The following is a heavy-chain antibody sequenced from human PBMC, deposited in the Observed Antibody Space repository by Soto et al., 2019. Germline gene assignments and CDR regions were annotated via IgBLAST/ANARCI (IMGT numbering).Heavy chain of an antibody. Sequence: EVQLLESGGGLVQPGGSLRLSCVASGFTFNNYAMNWVRQAPGKGLEWVSGISNGGDSTFIPDSVKGRFTISRDNSKNTLFLHMNSLRADDTAVYYCARDRGIEAAGRASWFDPWGQGTQVTVSS. D-gene: IGHD6-13*01. CDR3: ARDRGIEAAGRASWFDP. CDR1: GFTFNNYA. CDR2: ISNGGDST. V-gene: IGHV3-23*01. J-gene: IGHJ5*02.